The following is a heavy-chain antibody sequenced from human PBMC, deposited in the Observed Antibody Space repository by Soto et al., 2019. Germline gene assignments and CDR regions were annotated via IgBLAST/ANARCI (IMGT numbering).Heavy chain of an antibody. J-gene: IGHJ4*02. CDR3: ARGACQYGDYYRVY. V-gene: IGHV3-7*01. D-gene: IGHD4-17*01. CDR2: IKQDGSEK. Sequence: EVQLVESGGGLVQPGGSLRLSCAASGFTFSSYWMSWVRQAPGKGLEWVANIKQDGSEKYYVDSVKGRFTISRDSAKNSLYLQMNSLRAEDTAVYYCARGACQYGDYYRVYWGQGTLVTVSS. CDR1: GFTFSSYW.